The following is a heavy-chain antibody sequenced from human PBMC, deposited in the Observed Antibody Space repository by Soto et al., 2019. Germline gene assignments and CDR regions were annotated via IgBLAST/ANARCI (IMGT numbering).Heavy chain of an antibody. CDR1: GGTFSSYA. Sequence: SVKVSCKASGGTFSSYAISWVRQAPGQGLEWMGGIIPIFGTANYAQKFQGRVTITADKSTSTAYMELSSLRSEDTAVYYCASAYYYGSGSYDIWGQGTMVTVSS. CDR3: ASAYYYGSGSYDI. CDR2: IIPIFGTA. V-gene: IGHV1-69*06. D-gene: IGHD3-10*01. J-gene: IGHJ3*02.